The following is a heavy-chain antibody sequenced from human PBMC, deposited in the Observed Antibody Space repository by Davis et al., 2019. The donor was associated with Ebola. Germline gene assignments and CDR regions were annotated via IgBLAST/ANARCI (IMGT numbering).Heavy chain of an antibody. CDR3: AKGPHYYGYFDY. CDR2: ISSSSTNI. D-gene: IGHD3-10*01. Sequence: GESLKISCAASGFRFSTYTMNWVRHAPGKGLEWTSYISSSSTNIYYADSVKGRFTISRDNAKNSLYLQMNSLRAEDTALYYCAKGPHYYGYFDYWGQGTLVTVSS. CDR1: GFRFSTYT. J-gene: IGHJ4*02. V-gene: IGHV3-48*04.